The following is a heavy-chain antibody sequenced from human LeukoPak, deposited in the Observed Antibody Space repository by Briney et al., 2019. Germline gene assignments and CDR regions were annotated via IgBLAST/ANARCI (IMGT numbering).Heavy chain of an antibody. CDR1: GGSYSGYF. V-gene: IGHV4-34*01. D-gene: IGHD3-3*01. CDR2: INHSGST. CDR3: ARGLGIFGVSWFDP. J-gene: IGHJ5*02. Sequence: SETLSLTCAVYGGSYSGYFWSWIRQPPGRGLEWIGEINHSGSTNYNPSLKSRVTISVDTSKNQFSLKLSSVTAADTAVYYCARGLGIFGVSWFDPWGQETLVTVSS.